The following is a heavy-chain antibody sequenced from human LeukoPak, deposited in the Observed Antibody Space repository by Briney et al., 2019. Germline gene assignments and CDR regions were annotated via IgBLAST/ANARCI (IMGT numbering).Heavy chain of an antibody. J-gene: IGHJ4*02. Sequence: ASVKVSCKASGYTFTSYGVNWVRQAPGQGLEWMGWISAYNGDTKYAQKFQGRVTMTTDTSTSTAYMEVTSLRSDDTAVYYCARDDGRYNTDYWGQGTLVTVSS. D-gene: IGHD1-1*01. V-gene: IGHV1-18*01. CDR2: ISAYNGDT. CDR1: GYTFTSYG. CDR3: ARDDGRYNTDY.